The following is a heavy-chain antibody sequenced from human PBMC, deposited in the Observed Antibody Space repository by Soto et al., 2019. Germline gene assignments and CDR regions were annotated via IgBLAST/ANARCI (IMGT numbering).Heavy chain of an antibody. CDR1: GYTFTSYA. Sequence: ASVKVSCKASGYTFTSYAMHWVRQAPGQRLEWMGWINAGNGNTKYSQKFQGRVTITRDTSASTAYMELSSLRSEDTAVYYYASSYACGSIEYYYGMDVWGQGTTVTVSS. CDR3: ASSYACGSIEYYYGMDV. D-gene: IGHD5-12*01. J-gene: IGHJ6*02. V-gene: IGHV1-3*01. CDR2: INAGNGNT.